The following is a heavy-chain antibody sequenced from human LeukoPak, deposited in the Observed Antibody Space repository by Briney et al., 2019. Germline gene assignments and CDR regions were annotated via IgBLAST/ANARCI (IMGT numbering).Heavy chain of an antibody. CDR1: GFTFDDYA. CDR3: AKGSYSSGWYAFDY. J-gene: IGHJ4*02. Sequence: GGSLRLSCAASGFTFDDYAMYWVRQAPGKGLEWVSGISWNSGSIGYADSVKGRFTISRDNSKNTLYLQMNSLRAEDTAVYYCAKGSYSSGWYAFDYWGQGTLVTVSS. CDR2: ISWNSGSI. V-gene: IGHV3-9*01. D-gene: IGHD6-19*01.